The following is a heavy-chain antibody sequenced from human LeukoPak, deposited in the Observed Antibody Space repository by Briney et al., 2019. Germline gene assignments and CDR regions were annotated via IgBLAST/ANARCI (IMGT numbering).Heavy chain of an antibody. CDR2: IYYSGRT. Sequence: SETLSLTCTVSGGSISSSSYYWSWIRQPPGKGLEWIGYIYYSGRTNYNPSLKSRVTISVDTSKNQFSLKLSSVTAADTAVYYCARELQYYYDSSGSRIRGRVFDYWGQGTLVTVSS. CDR1: GGSISSSSYY. D-gene: IGHD3-22*01. V-gene: IGHV4-61*01. CDR3: ARELQYYYDSSGSRIRGRVFDY. J-gene: IGHJ4*01.